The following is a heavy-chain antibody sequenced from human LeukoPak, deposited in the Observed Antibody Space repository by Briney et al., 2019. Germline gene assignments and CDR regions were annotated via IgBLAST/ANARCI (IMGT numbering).Heavy chain of an antibody. D-gene: IGHD2-21*02. V-gene: IGHV3-66*01. Sequence: GVSLSLSCAASGLTVSSRYMRWVRQAPGKGLEWVSSIFSGGSTYYADSGKGRFTISRDNSKNTLSLQMNSLRAEDTSVYYCERVRTALTNWFDPWGQGTLVTVAS. CDR2: IFSGGST. CDR1: GLTVSSRY. CDR3: ERVRTALTNWFDP. J-gene: IGHJ5*02.